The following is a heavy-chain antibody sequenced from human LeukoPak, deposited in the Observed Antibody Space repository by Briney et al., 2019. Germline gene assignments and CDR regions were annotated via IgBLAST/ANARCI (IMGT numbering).Heavy chain of an antibody. CDR2: ISGIGGST. CDR1: GFTFSSYA. J-gene: IGHJ5*02. V-gene: IGHV3-23*01. D-gene: IGHD6-13*01. CDR3: AKGLIAAAGRNWFDP. Sequence: PGGSLRLSCAASGFTFSSYAMSWVRQAPGKGLEWVSAISGIGGSTYYADSVKGRFTISRDNSKNPLYLQMNSLRAEDTAVYYCAKGLIAAAGRNWFDPWGQGTLVTVSS.